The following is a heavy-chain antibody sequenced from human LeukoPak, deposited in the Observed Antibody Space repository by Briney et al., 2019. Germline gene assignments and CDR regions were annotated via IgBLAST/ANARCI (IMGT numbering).Heavy chain of an antibody. CDR2: IYFNGNT. Sequence: SETLSLTCTVSGGSINSVGYYWSWIRQHPGKGLEWIGYIYFNGNTYYNPSLKSRVTILLDTSKKQFSLKLISVTAADTAVYYCARGCGAPTEPNWFDPWGQGTLVTVSS. D-gene: IGHD1-26*01. V-gene: IGHV4-31*03. CDR3: ARGCGAPTEPNWFDP. CDR1: GGSINSVGYY. J-gene: IGHJ5*02.